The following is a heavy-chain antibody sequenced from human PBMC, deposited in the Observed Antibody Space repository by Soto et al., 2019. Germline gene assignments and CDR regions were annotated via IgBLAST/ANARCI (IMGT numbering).Heavy chain of an antibody. V-gene: IGHV6-1*01. J-gene: IGHJ4*02. Sequence: PSQTLSLTCAISGDSVSSNSATWDWIRQSPSRGLEWLGRTYYRSRWFNDYAGSVKSRITINPDTSKNQFSLQLNSVTPEDTAVYYCARGAYGSGNGHFDYWGQGTLVTVSS. CDR3: ARGAYGSGNGHFDY. D-gene: IGHD3-10*01. CDR2: TYYRSRWFN. CDR1: GDSVSSNSAT.